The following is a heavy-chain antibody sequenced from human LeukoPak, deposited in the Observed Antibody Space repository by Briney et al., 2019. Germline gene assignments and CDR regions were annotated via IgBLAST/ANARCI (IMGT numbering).Heavy chain of an antibody. V-gene: IGHV3-21*06. D-gene: IGHD5-18*01. CDR1: GFTFSNTN. J-gene: IGHJ4*02. CDR3: ARVVNGYDDY. CDR2: ISASSNYI. Sequence: GGSLRLSCAASGFTFSNTNMNWVRQAPGKGLKWVSFISASSNYIYYADSVKGRFTISRDNAQNSLYLQMNSLRAEDTAVYFCARVVNGYDDYWGQGTLVTVSS.